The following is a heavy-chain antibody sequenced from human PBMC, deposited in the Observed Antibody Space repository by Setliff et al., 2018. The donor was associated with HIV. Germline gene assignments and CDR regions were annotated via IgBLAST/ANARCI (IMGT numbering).Heavy chain of an antibody. CDR2: ISYDGKSI. J-gene: IGHJ6*02. V-gene: IGHV3-30*14. Sequence: GGSLRLSCAASGFTFSAYSFHWVRQAPGKGLEWVAVISYDGKSIQYADSVKGRFTVSRDNAKNSLYLHMNSLTAGDTAVYYCARRGIIGTSHYHGMDVWGQGTTVTVSS. CDR3: ARRGIIGTSHYHGMDV. D-gene: IGHD1-20*01. CDR1: GFTFSAYS.